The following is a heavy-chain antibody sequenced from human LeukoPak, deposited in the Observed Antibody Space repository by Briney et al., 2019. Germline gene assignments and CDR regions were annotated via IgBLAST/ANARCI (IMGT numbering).Heavy chain of an antibody. Sequence: PGGSLRLSCAASGFTFSNYAMSWVRQAPGKGLEWVSASGGGSTTYSADSVKGRFTISRDNSKNILYLQMNSLRAEDTAVYYCARTYGDNIRGFDYWGQGTLVTVSS. CDR2: SGGGSTT. J-gene: IGHJ4*02. D-gene: IGHD4-17*01. CDR3: ARTYGDNIRGFDY. V-gene: IGHV3-23*01. CDR1: GFTFSNYA.